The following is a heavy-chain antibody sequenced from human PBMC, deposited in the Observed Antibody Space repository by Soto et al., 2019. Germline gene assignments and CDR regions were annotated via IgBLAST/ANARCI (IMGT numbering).Heavy chain of an antibody. CDR2: MNAGVGNT. J-gene: IGHJ4*02. CDR3: ARDTGYTFGSLNY. D-gene: IGHD5-18*01. CDR1: GYTFTDYA. Sequence: HVELVQSGADVKKPGASVTISCKDSGYTFTDYALHWVRQAPGQRLEWMGWMNAGVGNTLYSQKFQGRITITRDTSASTAYMELNSLKSEDTAIYYCARDTGYTFGSLNYWGPGTLVTVSS. V-gene: IGHV1-3*01.